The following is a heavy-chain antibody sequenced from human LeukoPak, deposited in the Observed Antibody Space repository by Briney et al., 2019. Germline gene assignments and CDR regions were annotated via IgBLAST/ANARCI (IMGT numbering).Heavy chain of an antibody. J-gene: IGHJ6*02. Sequence: PGGSLRLSCAASGFTFSDYYMSWIRQPPGKGLEWIGEINHSGSTNYNPSLKSRVTISVDTSKNQFSLKLSSVTAADTAVYYCARIPIVVVPAATRGVNYYYYGMDVWGQGTTVTVSS. CDR1: GFTFSDYY. V-gene: IGHV4-34*01. CDR3: ARIPIVVVPAATRGVNYYYYGMDV. D-gene: IGHD2-2*01. CDR2: INHSGST.